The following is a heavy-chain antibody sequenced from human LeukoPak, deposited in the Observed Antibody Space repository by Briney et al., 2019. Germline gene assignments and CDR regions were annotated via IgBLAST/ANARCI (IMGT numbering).Heavy chain of an antibody. Sequence: SETLSLTCTVSGGSISSYYWSWIRQPPGKGLEWIGYIYYSGSTNYNPSLKSRVTISVDTSKNQFSVKLSSVTAADTAVYYCARVITIFGVVRNWFDPWGQGTLVTVSS. V-gene: IGHV4-59*01. D-gene: IGHD3-3*01. CDR2: IYYSGST. CDR3: ARVITIFGVVRNWFDP. CDR1: GGSISSYY. J-gene: IGHJ5*02.